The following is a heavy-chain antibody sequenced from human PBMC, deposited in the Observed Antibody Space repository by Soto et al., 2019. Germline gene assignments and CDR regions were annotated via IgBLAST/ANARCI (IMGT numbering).Heavy chain of an antibody. CDR2: IYWDDDK. J-gene: IGHJ5*01. V-gene: IGHV2-5*02. CDR1: GFSLSTSGMG. D-gene: IGHD2-15*01. CDR3: AHSYCCVLQFDTRGLSS. Sequence: SGPTLVNPTQTLTLTCTFSGFSLSTSGMGVGWIRQPPGKALEWLALIYWDDDKRYSPSLKSRLTITKDTSKNQVVLTMTNMDPVHTATYYCAHSYCCVLQFDTRGLSSWGHRSRVTVSS.